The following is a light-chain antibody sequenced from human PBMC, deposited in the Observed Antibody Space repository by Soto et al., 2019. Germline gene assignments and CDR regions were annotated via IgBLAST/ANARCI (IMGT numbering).Light chain of an antibody. CDR3: QQYNNWPPWT. J-gene: IGKJ1*01. V-gene: IGKV3-15*01. CDR1: RSVSSN. Sequence: IRITHAPTTLSLSPGERAPLFCRSSRSVSSNLAWYQQKPGQAPRLLIYGGSTRATGIPARFSGSGSGTEFTLTISSLQSEDFAVYYCQQYNNWPPWTFGQGTKVDNK. CDR2: GGS.